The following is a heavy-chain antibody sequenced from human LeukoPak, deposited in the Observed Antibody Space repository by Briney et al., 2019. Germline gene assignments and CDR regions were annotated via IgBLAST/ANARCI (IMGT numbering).Heavy chain of an antibody. CDR2: ISYDGSNK. V-gene: IGHV3-30*03. Sequence: PGGSLRLSCAASGFTFSSYGMHWVRQAPGKGLEWVAVISYDGSNKYYADSVKGRFTISRDNAKNTLYLQMNSLRAEDTAVYYCATVFKGSSLQDYWGQGTLVTVSS. CDR3: ATVFKGSSLQDY. CDR1: GFTFSSYG. J-gene: IGHJ4*02. D-gene: IGHD1-26*01.